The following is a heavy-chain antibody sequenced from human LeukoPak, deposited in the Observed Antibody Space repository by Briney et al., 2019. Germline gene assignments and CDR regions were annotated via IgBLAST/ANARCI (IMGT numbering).Heavy chain of an antibody. D-gene: IGHD1-26*01. J-gene: IGHJ3*02. CDR3: AREDDTGRYMGGDAFDI. Sequence: GASVKVSCKASGGTFNSYAISWVRQAPGQGLEWMGGIIPMSDTANYPQKFRGRLTITADIPTSTVYMELSSLRSEDTAVYYCAREDDTGRYMGGDAFDIWGQGTMVTVSS. V-gene: IGHV1-69*06. CDR2: IIPMSDTA. CDR1: GGTFNSYA.